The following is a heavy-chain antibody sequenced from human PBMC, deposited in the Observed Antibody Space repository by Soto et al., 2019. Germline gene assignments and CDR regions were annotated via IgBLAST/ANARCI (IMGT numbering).Heavy chain of an antibody. D-gene: IGHD3-10*01. CDR2: ISNSGST. J-gene: IGHJ4*02. Sequence: SETLSLTCIVSCVSISSHYWSWIRHPPGNGLERIGYISNSGSTNYNPSLKSRVTISRDMSTNQFSLELSSVTAADMALYYCARDYLSALDYWGQGTLVTVSS. CDR3: ARDYLSALDY. CDR1: CVSISSHY. V-gene: IGHV4-59*11.